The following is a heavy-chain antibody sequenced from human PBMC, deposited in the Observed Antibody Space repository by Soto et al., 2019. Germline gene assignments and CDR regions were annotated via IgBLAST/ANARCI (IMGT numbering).Heavy chain of an antibody. J-gene: IGHJ6*02. V-gene: IGHV1-18*01. CDR1: GYTFTSYG. D-gene: IGHD3-10*01. CDR3: AKSVESGYYYGMDV. Sequence: ASVKVSCKASGYTFTSYGISWVRQAPGQGLEWMGWISAYNCNTNYAQKLQGRVTMTTDTSTSTAYMELRSLRSDDTAVYYCAKSVESGYYYGMDVWGQGTTVTVSS. CDR2: ISAYNCNT.